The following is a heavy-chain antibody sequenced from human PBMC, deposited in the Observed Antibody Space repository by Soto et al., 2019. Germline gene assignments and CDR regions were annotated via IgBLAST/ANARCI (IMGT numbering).Heavy chain of an antibody. CDR2: IYYSGST. J-gene: IGHJ6*02. CDR3: ARDSSPGYYYGMDV. V-gene: IGHV4-31*03. CDR1: GGSISSGCYY. Sequence: PSETLSLTCPVSGGSISSGCYYWSWIRQHPGKGLEWIGYIYYSGSTYYNPSLKSRVTISVDTSKNQFSLKLSSVTAADTAVYYCARDSSPGYYYGMDVWGQGTTVTVSS.